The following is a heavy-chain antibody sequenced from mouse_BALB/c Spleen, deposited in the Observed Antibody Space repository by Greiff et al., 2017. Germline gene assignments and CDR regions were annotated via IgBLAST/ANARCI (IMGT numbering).Heavy chain of an antibody. CDR2: INSNGGST. CDR1: GFTFSSYG. V-gene: IGHV5-6-3*01. J-gene: IGHJ1*01. CDR3: ARDPPYGNYRYFDV. Sequence: EVNVVESGGGLVQPGGSLKLSCAASGFTFSSYGMSWVRQTPDKRLELVATINSNGGSTYYPDSVKGRFTISRDNAKNTLYLQMSSLKSEDTAMYYCARDPPYGNYRYFDVWGAGTTVTVSS. D-gene: IGHD2-10*02.